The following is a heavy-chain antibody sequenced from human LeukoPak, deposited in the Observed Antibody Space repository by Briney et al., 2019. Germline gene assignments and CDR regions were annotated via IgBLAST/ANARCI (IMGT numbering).Heavy chain of an antibody. CDR3: ARPKSGLLSWFDP. CDR1: GGSISSSSYY. CDR2: IYYSGST. J-gene: IGHJ5*02. V-gene: IGHV4-39*01. D-gene: IGHD3-3*01. Sequence: SETLCLTCTVSGGSISSSSYYWGWIRQPSGKGMEWIGSIYYSGSTYYNPSLKSRVTISVDTSKNQFSLKLSSVTAADTAVYYCARPKSGLLSWFDPWGQGTLVTVSS.